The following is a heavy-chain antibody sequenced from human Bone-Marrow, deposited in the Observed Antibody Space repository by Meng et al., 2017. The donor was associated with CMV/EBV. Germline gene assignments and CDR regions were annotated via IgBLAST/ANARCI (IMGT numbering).Heavy chain of an antibody. CDR2: IMPIFGTA. V-gene: IGHV1-69*05. Sequence: SVKVSCKASGGTFSSYAISWVRQAPGQGLEWMGGIMPIFGTANYAQKFQGRVTITTDESTSTAYMELSSLRSGDTAVYYCARSGSVLLEWLLPIYYYYGMDVWGQGTTVTVSS. CDR1: GGTFSSYA. J-gene: IGHJ6*02. CDR3: ARSGSVLLEWLLPIYYYYGMDV. D-gene: IGHD3-3*01.